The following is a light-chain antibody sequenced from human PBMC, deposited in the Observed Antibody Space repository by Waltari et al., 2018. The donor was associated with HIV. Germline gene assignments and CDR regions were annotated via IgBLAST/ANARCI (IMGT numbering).Light chain of an antibody. CDR1: ALPKQY. V-gene: IGLV3-25*03. CDR2: KDT. J-gene: IGLJ2*01. CDR3: QSADSTGSVV. Sequence: SYELTQPPSVSVSPGQTARITCSGAALPKQYVYWYQQKPGQAPGLVIYKDTERPSGIPERFSGSTSGTTVTLTISGVQAEDESDFYCQSADSTGSVVFGGGTKLTVL.